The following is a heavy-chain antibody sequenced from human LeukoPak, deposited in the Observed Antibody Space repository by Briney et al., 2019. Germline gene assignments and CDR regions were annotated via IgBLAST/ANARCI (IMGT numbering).Heavy chain of an antibody. CDR1: GFTVSSTY. CDR3: ARDKLAGATYFDS. CDR2: LYSRGTT. V-gene: IGHV3-66*03. J-gene: IGHJ4*02. D-gene: IGHD1-26*01. Sequence: GGSLRLSCAASGFTVSSTYMSWVRQAPGKGLEWVSILYSRGTTSYADSVRGRFTVSRDNSKNTLYLQMNSLRAEDTALYYCARDKLAGATYFDSWGQGTLVTVSS.